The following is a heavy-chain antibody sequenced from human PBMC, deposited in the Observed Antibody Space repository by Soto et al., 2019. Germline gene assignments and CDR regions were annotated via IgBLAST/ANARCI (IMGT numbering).Heavy chain of an antibody. CDR3: AREYCSGRSCYYVDY. V-gene: IGHV3-30-3*01. J-gene: IGHJ4*02. Sequence: QVQLVESGGGVVQPGRSLRLSCAASGFTFRSYAMHWVRQAPGKGLEGVAVISYDGSNKYYADSVKGRFTISRDNSKNTLYLQMSRLRTDDTAVYYCAREYCSGRSCYYVDYWGQGTLVTVSS. D-gene: IGHD2-15*01. CDR1: GFTFRSYA. CDR2: ISYDGSNK.